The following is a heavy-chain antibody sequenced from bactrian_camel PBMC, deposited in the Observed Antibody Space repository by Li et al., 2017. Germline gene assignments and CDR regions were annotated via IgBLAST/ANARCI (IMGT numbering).Heavy chain of an antibody. CDR1: GITFSSTC. CDR2: INTQLGTT. V-gene: IGHV3S31*01. Sequence: DVQLVESGGGSVQAGGSLRLSRAVSGITFSSTCMGWFRQAPGQEREWVASINTQLGTTYYADPVKGRFTTSSDNAENTVYLQMNSLKALDTAVYYCVGAIWVSADALSQGTQVTVS. J-gene: IGHJ4*01. D-gene: IGHD3*01.